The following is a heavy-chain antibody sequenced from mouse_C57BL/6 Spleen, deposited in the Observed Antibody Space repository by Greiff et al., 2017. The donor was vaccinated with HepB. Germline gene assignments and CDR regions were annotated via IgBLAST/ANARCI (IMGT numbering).Heavy chain of an antibody. V-gene: IGHV1-9*01. Sequence: QVQLKQSGAELMKPGASVKLSCKATGYTFTGYWIEWVKQRPGHGLEWIGEILPGSGSTNYNEKFKGKATFTADTSSNTAYMQLSSLTTEDSAIYYCARYQTAQARGLFAYWGQGTLVTVSA. J-gene: IGHJ3*01. D-gene: IGHD3-2*02. CDR2: ILPGSGST. CDR3: ARYQTAQARGLFAY. CDR1: GYTFTGYW.